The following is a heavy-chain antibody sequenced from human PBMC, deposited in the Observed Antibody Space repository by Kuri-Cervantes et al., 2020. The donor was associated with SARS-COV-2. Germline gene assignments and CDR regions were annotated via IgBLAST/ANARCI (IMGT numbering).Heavy chain of an antibody. J-gene: IGHJ4*02. CDR3: ARNRGSGWPFFDY. CDR1: GFTFSSYA. D-gene: IGHD6-19*01. CDR2: ISGSGGST. V-gene: IGHV3-23*01. Sequence: GESLKISCAASGFTFSSYAMSWVRQAPGKGLEWVSAISGSGGSTYYADSVKGRFTISRDNAKNSLYLQMNSLRAEDTAVYYCARNRGSGWPFFDYWGQGTLVTVSS.